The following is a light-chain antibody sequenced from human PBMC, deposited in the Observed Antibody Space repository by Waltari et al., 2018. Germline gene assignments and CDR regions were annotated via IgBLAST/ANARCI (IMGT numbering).Light chain of an antibody. CDR2: DAS. V-gene: IGKV3-11*01. CDR3: QQRDNWPPVYT. J-gene: IGKJ2*01. CDR1: QSVTSW. Sequence: ETVLTQSPATLSLSPGERATLSCRASQSVTSWLAWYQQKPGQAPRLLIYDASNRASGIPARFIGSGSVTDFTLTISSLEPEDFAVYYCQQRDNWPPVYTFGQGTKLEIK.